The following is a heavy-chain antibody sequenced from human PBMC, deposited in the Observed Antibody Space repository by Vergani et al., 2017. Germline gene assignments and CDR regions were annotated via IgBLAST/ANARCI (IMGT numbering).Heavy chain of an antibody. CDR2: LTGGGGST. D-gene: IGHD1-26*01. Sequence: EVQLLESGGSLKQPGGSVRLSCAASGFTFSTYAMHWVRQAPGKGLEWVSGLTGGGGSTYYADSFKGRFIISRDNSRDTLYLQMNSLRAEDTATYYCVKDSGSYENFFDSWGQGTLVTVSS. CDR1: GFTFSTYA. J-gene: IGHJ4*02. V-gene: IGHV3-23*01. CDR3: VKDSGSYENFFDS.